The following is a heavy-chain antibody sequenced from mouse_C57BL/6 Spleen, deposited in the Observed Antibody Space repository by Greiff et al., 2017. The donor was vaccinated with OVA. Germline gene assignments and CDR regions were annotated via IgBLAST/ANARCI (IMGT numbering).Heavy chain of an antibody. D-gene: IGHD1-1*01. Sequence: QVQLQQPGAELVRPGSSVKLSCKASGYTFTSYWMHWVKQRPIQGLEWIGNIDPSDSETHYNQKFKDKATLTVDKSSSTAYMQLSSLTSEDSAVYYCAREVHYYGSSYWYFDVWGTGTTVTVSS. CDR1: GYTFTSYW. CDR3: AREVHYYGSSYWYFDV. J-gene: IGHJ1*03. V-gene: IGHV1-52*01. CDR2: IDPSDSET.